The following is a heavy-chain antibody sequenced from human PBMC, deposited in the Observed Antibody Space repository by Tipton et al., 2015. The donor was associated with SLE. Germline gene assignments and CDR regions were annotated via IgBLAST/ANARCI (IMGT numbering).Heavy chain of an antibody. CDR3: ARNGSGYSYFDY. D-gene: IGHD3-22*01. CDR1: GGSISSGSYY. Sequence: TLSLTCTVSGGSISSGSYYWSWIRQPAGKGLEWIGRIYTSGSTNYNTSHKSRVTISVDTSNNQFSLKLSSVTAADTAVYYCARNGSGYSYFDYWGQGTLVTVSS. V-gene: IGHV4-61*02. J-gene: IGHJ4*02. CDR2: IYTSGST.